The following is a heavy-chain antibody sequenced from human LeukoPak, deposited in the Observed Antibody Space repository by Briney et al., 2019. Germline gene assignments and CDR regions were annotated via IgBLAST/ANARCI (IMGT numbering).Heavy chain of an antibody. Sequence: SQTLSLTCTVSGGSISSGGYYWSWIRQHPDKGLEWIGYIYYSGSTYYNPSLKSRITISVDRSKNQFSPKLSSVTAADTAVYYCARVRAAANYGMDVWGQGTTVTVSS. CDR2: IYYSGST. J-gene: IGHJ6*02. CDR1: GGSISSGGYY. V-gene: IGHV4-31*03. CDR3: ARVRAAANYGMDV. D-gene: IGHD6-13*01.